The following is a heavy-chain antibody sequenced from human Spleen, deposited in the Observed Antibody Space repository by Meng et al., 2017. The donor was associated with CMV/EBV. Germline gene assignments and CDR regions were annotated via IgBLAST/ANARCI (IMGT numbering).Heavy chain of an antibody. Sequence: SVKVSCKASGYTFTGYYMHWVRQAPGQGLEWMGGIIPMFDIANYAQKFQGRVTITADTSTSTAYMELSSLRSEDTAMYYCASARGARDTPDYDTLTGDYYHYYGMDVWGQGTTVTVSS. J-gene: IGHJ6*02. D-gene: IGHD3-9*01. CDR2: IIPMFDIA. V-gene: IGHV1-69*10. CDR3: ASARGARDTPDYDTLTGDYYHYYGMDV. CDR1: GYTFTGYY.